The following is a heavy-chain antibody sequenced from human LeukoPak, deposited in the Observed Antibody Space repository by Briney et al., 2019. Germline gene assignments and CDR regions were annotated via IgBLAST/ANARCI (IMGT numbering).Heavy chain of an antibody. CDR3: ARDTRSYDTSGYYYFDY. J-gene: IGHJ4*02. CDR1: GASTASYY. D-gene: IGHD3-22*01. CDR2: IYSDGTT. Sequence: SETLSLTCSVSGASTASYYWNWIRQAPGKGLEWIGYIYSDGTTSYSPSLRSRVTISIDTSRNQFSLKLSSVTAADAAVYYCARDTRSYDTSGYYYFDYWGQGALVTVSS. V-gene: IGHV4-59*01.